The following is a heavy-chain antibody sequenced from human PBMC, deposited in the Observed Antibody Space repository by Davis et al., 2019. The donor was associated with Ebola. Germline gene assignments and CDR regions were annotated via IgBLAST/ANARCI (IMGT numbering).Heavy chain of an antibody. CDR2: IRDYTGNT. J-gene: IGHJ4*02. V-gene: IGHV1-18*01. D-gene: IGHD2-15*01. CDR1: AYTLTSYG. Sequence: ASSVTVSCTAPAYTLTSYGISCVRQAPGQGLEWMGWIRDYTGNTNYAQKRQGRVTMTTDTSTSTAYMELRSLRSADTAVDYCERDWGTEGVVVVAATTYYFDYWGQGTLVTVSS. CDR3: ERDWGTEGVVVVAATTYYFDY.